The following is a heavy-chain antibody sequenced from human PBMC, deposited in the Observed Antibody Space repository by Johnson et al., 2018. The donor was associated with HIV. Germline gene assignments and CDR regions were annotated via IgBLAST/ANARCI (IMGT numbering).Heavy chain of an antibody. CDR2: ISGSE. V-gene: IGHV3-23*04. D-gene: IGHD1-26*01. CDR1: GFSFDDYA. Sequence: VQLVESGGGLVQPGRSLRLSCAASGFSFDDYAMHWVRQVPGKGLEWVSGISGSEYYADSVKGRFTISRDNSKNTLYLQVNSLRAEDTAVYYCARGVGATVRYYAFDIWGQGTMVTVSS. J-gene: IGHJ3*02. CDR3: ARGVGATVRYYAFDI.